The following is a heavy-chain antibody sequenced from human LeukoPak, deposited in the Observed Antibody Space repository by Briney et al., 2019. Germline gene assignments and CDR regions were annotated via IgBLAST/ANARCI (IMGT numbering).Heavy chain of an antibody. CDR1: GGSISSYY. CDR3: ARFGYDFWSGSRPKEYYYYYYGMDV. Sequence: SETLSLTCTVSGGSISSYYWSWIRQPPGKGLEWIGYIYYSGSTYYNPSLKSRVTISVDTSKNQFSLKLSSVTAADTAVYYCARFGYDFWSGSRPKEYYYYYYGMDVWGQGTTVTVSS. CDR2: IYYSGST. V-gene: IGHV4-59*06. D-gene: IGHD3-3*01. J-gene: IGHJ6*02.